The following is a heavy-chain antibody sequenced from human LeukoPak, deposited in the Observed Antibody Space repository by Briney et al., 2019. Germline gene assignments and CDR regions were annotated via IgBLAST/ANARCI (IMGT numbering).Heavy chain of an antibody. CDR1: GFTFSSYG. J-gene: IGHJ6*02. Sequence: GRSLRLSCAASGFTFSSYGMGWVRQAAGKWLGWVTSISVSSASTYYAASVKGRFTSSRDNSKNTLYLQMNSLRAEDTAVYYCAQDLTSYGYSYYGMDVWGQGTTVTVSS. D-gene: IGHD5-18*01. CDR2: ISVSSAST. V-gene: IGHV3-23*01. CDR3: AQDLTSYGYSYYGMDV.